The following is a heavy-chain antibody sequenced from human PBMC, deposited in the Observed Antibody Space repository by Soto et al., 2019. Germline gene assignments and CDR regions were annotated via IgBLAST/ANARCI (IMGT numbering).Heavy chain of an antibody. Sequence: LRLSCAASGFTFSSYAMSWVRQAPGKGLEWVSAISGSGGSTYYADSVKGRFTISRDNSKNTLYLQMNSLRAEDTAVYYCAKDFFGVVTYYYYGMDVWGQGTTVTVSS. CDR3: AKDFFGVVTYYYYGMDV. CDR1: GFTFSSYA. D-gene: IGHD3-3*01. V-gene: IGHV3-23*01. J-gene: IGHJ6*02. CDR2: ISGSGGST.